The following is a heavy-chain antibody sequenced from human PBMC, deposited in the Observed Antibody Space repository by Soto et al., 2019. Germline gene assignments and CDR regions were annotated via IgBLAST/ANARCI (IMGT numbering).Heavy chain of an antibody. D-gene: IGHD2-2*01. CDR2: MYYSGST. Sequence: SETLSLTCTVSGGSISSTSYYWGWIRQPPGKGLELIGSMYYSGSTYYNPSLKSRVTISVDTSKNQLSLKLSSVTASDTAVYYCARHPYSAPYIVVVASAIVLDAFDIWGQGTMVT. CDR1: GGSISSTSYY. CDR3: ARHPYSAPYIVVVASAIVLDAFDI. J-gene: IGHJ3*02. V-gene: IGHV4-39*01.